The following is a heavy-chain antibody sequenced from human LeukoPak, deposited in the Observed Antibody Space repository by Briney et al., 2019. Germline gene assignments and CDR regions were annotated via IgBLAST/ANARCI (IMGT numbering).Heavy chain of an antibody. Sequence: GGSLRLSCAASYFTFTNTWMNWVRQAPGKGLEWVGRIKSEFDGGTTDYAAPVQGRFTISRDDSQATLYLEMNSLKTEDTAVYYCTTGGSVIVAGTRAFDIWGQGTMVTVSS. J-gene: IGHJ3*02. CDR2: IKSEFDGGTT. CDR1: YFTFTNTW. D-gene: IGHD5-12*01. V-gene: IGHV3-15*07. CDR3: TTGGSVIVAGTRAFDI.